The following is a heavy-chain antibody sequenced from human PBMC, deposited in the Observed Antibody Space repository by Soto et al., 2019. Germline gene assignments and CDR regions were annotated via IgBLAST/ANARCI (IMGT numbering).Heavy chain of an antibody. CDR1: GGSINSGDYY. V-gene: IGHV4-30-4*01. Sequence: QVQLQESGPGLVKPSQTLSLTCTVSGGSINSGDYYWSWIRQPPGKVLEWIGYIYFSGRTYYNPSLKSRVSISADTSKNQFSLKLSSVTAADTAVYYCARAKGLVTVTTSWFDPWGQGTLVTVSS. D-gene: IGHD4-17*01. CDR2: IYFSGRT. CDR3: ARAKGLVTVTTSWFDP. J-gene: IGHJ5*01.